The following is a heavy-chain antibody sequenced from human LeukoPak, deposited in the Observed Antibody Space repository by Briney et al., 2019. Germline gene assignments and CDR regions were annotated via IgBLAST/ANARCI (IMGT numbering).Heavy chain of an antibody. V-gene: IGHV1-18*01. CDR1: GYTFASFG. CDR2: INTHNGDT. CDR3: ARDKDGYNRRDVTYYFDY. Sequence: GASVKVSCKASGYTFASFGITWVRQAPGQGLEWMGWINTHNGDTNYAQKLQGRVTMTTDTSTSTAYMELSRLRSDDTAVYYCARDKDGYNRRDVTYYFDYWGQGTLVTVSS. D-gene: IGHD5-24*01. J-gene: IGHJ4*02.